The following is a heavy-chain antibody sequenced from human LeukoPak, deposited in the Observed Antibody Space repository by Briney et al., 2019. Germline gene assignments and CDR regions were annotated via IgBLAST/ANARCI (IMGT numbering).Heavy chain of an antibody. Sequence: GRSLRLSCAASGFTFSSYAMHWVRQAPGKGLEWVAVISYDGSNKYYADSVKGRFTISRDNSKNTLYLQMNSLRAEDTAVYYCARDLEGYCSSTSCPYYFDYWGQGTLVTVSS. CDR3: ARDLEGYCSSTSCPYYFDY. V-gene: IGHV3-30-3*01. CDR1: GFTFSSYA. J-gene: IGHJ4*02. CDR2: ISYDGSNK. D-gene: IGHD2-2*01.